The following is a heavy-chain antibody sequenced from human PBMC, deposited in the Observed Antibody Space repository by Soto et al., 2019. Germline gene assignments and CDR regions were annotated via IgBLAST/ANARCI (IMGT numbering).Heavy chain of an antibody. CDR2: IYHTGTT. J-gene: IGHJ4*02. D-gene: IGHD5-18*01. CDR3: AKGKDLGYSYEIDY. Sequence: QVQLQESGPGLVKPSETLSLTCTVSGDSITSYYWSWIRQPAGKSLEWIGRIYHTGTTYYNPSLRSRVTMSLDTSNNQFSLKLSSVTAADTAVYYCAKGKDLGYSYEIDYWGQGTLVTVSS. CDR1: GDSITSYY. V-gene: IGHV4-4*07.